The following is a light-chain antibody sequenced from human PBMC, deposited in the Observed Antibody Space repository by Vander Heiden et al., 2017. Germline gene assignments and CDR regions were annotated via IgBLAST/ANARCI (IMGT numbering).Light chain of an antibody. J-gene: IGLJ3*02. CDR1: SGHRNND. CDR2: INSDGSH. Sequence: QLVLTQSPSASASLGASVKFTCTLSSGHRNNDIAWHQQQPGKGPRVLMKINSDGSHNKGDGIPDRFSGSSSGAERYLIISSLQSEDEAVYYCQTWGTGIHWVFGGGTRLTVL. CDR3: QTWGTGIHWV. V-gene: IGLV4-69*01.